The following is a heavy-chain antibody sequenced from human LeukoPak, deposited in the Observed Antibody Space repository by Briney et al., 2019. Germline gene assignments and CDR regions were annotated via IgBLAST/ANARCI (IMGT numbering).Heavy chain of an antibody. CDR2: IYYSGST. J-gene: IGHJ4*02. V-gene: IGHV4-39*07. CDR1: GGSISSYY. Sequence: SETLSLTCTVSGGSISSYYWGWIRQPPGKGLEWIGSIYYSGSTYYNPSLKSRVTISVDTSKNQFSLKLSSVTAADTAVYYCAREENRGYSYGLDYWGQGTLVTVSS. CDR3: AREENRGYSYGLDY. D-gene: IGHD5-18*01.